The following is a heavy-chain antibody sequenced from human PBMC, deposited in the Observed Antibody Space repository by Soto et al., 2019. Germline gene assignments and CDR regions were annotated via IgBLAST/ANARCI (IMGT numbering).Heavy chain of an antibody. J-gene: IGHJ5*02. CDR3: AIGHTGWFDP. V-gene: IGHV1-69*13. CDR1: GYTFTSYG. CDR2: IIPIFGTA. Sequence: EASVKVSCKASGYTFTSYGISWVRQAPGQGLEWMGWIIPIFGTANYAQKFQGRVTITAGESTSTAYMELSSLRSEDTAVYYCAIGHTGWFDPWGQGTLVTVSS. D-gene: IGHD5-18*01.